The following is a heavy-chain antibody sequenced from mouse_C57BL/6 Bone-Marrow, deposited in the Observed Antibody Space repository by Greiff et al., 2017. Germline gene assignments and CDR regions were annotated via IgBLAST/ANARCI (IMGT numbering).Heavy chain of an antibody. CDR1: GYTFTDYY. V-gene: IGHV1-26*01. CDR3: AIRFYAMDY. CDR2: INPNNGGT. J-gene: IGHJ4*01. Sequence: EVQLQQSGPELVKPGASVKISCKASGYTFTDYYMNWVKQSHGKSLEWIGDINPNNGGTSYNQKFKGKATLTVDKSSSTAYMGLRSLTSEDSAVYYCAIRFYAMDYWGQGTSVTVSS.